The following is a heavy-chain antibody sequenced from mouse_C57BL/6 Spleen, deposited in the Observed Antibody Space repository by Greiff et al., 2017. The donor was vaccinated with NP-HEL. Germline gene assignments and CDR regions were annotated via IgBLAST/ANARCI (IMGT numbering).Heavy chain of an antibody. Sequence: DVKLVESGGGLVQPGGSLKLSCAASGFTFSDYYMYWVRQTPEKRLEWVAYISNGGGSTYYPDTVKGRFTISRDNAKNTLYLQMSRLKSEDTAMYYCARQGDYDRVFAYWGQGTLVTVSA. J-gene: IGHJ3*01. CDR2: ISNGGGST. CDR3: ARQGDYDRVFAY. D-gene: IGHD2-4*01. V-gene: IGHV5-12*01. CDR1: GFTFSDYY.